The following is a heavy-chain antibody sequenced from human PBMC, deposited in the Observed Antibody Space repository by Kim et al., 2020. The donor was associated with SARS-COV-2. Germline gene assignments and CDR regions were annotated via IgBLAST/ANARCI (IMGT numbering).Heavy chain of an antibody. Sequence: YYNPTLRSRVTISVDTSKHQFSLKLSSVTTADTAVYYCASRSEYNWFDPWVQGTLVTVSS. CDR3: ASRSEYNWFDP. J-gene: IGHJ5*02. V-gene: IGHV4-39*01.